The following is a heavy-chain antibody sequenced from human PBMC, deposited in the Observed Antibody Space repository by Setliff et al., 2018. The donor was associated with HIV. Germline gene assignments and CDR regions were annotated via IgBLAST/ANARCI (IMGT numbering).Heavy chain of an antibody. D-gene: IGHD2-21*01. Sequence: ASVKVSCKASGYTFTDYAIYWMRQAPGQRLEWLGWINAGNGNTEYSQNFQGRVTISRDTSASTAYMELSSLRSEDTAVYYCARDGERYNFDIWGQGTMVTVSS. CDR2: INAGNGNT. V-gene: IGHV1-3*01. J-gene: IGHJ3*02. CDR1: GYTFTDYA. CDR3: ARDGERYNFDI.